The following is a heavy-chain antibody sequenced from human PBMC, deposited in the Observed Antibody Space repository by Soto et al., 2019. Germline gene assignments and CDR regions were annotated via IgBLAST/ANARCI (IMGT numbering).Heavy chain of an antibody. V-gene: IGHV3-11*01. CDR2: ISSSGSTI. J-gene: IGHJ4*02. Sequence: GGSLRLSCAASGFTCSDYYMSWIRQAPGKGLEWVSYISSSGSTIYYADSVKSRFTISRDNAKNSLYLQMNSLRAEDTAVYYCARDPYCSSTSCFIFDYWGQGTLVTVSS. CDR3: ARDPYCSSTSCFIFDY. D-gene: IGHD2-2*01. CDR1: GFTCSDYY.